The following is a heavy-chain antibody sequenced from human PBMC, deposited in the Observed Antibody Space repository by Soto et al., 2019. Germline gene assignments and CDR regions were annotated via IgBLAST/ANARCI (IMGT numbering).Heavy chain of an antibody. CDR1: GFTLTPYS. J-gene: IGHJ6*02. CDR2: ISGSSNTI. Sequence: EVPLVESGGGLVQRGGSVRLSCAASGFTLTPYSMNWVRQAPGKGLEWISYISGSSNTINYADSVKGRFTISRDNTKNSLYLQMNSLRDEDTAVYYCARGCARQYGMDVWGQGTTVTVSS. CDR3: ARGCARQYGMDV. V-gene: IGHV3-48*02.